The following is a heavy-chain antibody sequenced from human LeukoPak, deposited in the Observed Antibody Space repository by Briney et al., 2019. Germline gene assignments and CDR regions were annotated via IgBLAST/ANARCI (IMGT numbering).Heavy chain of an antibody. D-gene: IGHD3-22*01. CDR2: ISSSGSTI. CDR3: AKDFPYYYDSSGYYPGAFDI. Sequence: GGSLRLSCAASGFTFSDYYMSWIRQAPGKGLEWVSYISSSGSTIYYADSVKGRFTISRDNAKNSLYLQMNSLRAEDTAVYYCAKDFPYYYDSSGYYPGAFDIWGQGTMVTVSS. CDR1: GFTFSDYY. V-gene: IGHV3-11*01. J-gene: IGHJ3*02.